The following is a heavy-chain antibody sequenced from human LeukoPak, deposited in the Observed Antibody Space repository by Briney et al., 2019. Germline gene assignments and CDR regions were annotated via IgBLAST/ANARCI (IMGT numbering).Heavy chain of an antibody. V-gene: IGHV3-7*03. CDR3: AKENPSSSGYYNYGFDY. J-gene: IGHJ4*02. D-gene: IGHD3-22*01. CDR2: IKEDGSEK. CDR1: GFTFSSYW. Sequence: GGSLRLSCAASGFTFSSYWMSWVRQAPGKGLEWVANIKEDGSEKNYVDSVKGRFTISRDNSKNTLYLQMNSLRAEDTAVYYCAKENPSSSGYYNYGFDYWGQGTLVTVSS.